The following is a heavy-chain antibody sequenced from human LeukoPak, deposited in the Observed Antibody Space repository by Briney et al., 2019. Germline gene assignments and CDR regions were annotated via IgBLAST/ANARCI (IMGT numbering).Heavy chain of an antibody. D-gene: IGHD3-10*01. CDR3: ARRDTITMPGVDS. Sequence: PSETLSLTCTVSGGSISGSSYYWGWIRQPPGKGLEWIGNVYYSGTTYYSPSLKSRVTISVDTSKNQFSLKLSSVTAADTAVYYCARRDTITMPGVDSWGQGTPVTVSS. CDR1: GGSISGSSYY. CDR2: VYYSGTT. V-gene: IGHV4-39*01. J-gene: IGHJ4*02.